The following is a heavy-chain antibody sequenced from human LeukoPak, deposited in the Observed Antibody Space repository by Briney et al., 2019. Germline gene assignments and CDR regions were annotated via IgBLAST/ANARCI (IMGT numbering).Heavy chain of an antibody. CDR2: INTGNGNT. CDR3: ATDRAVADY. D-gene: IGHD2-21*01. CDR1: GYIFTSYP. Sequence: ASVKVSCKASGYIFTSYPIHWVRQAPGQRLEGMGWINTGNGNTKYSQKFEGRVTVTRDTSATAAYMELSSLRSEDTAVYYCATDRAVADYWGQGTLVTVSA. J-gene: IGHJ4*02. V-gene: IGHV1-3*04.